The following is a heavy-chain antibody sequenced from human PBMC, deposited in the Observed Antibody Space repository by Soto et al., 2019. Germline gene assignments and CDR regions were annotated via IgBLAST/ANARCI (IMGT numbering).Heavy chain of an antibody. CDR2: INHSGST. D-gene: IGHD3-3*01. CDR1: GGSFSGYY. CDR3: AGPTGKFWSSAPYYYYYGMDV. J-gene: IGHJ6*02. Sequence: SETLSLTCAVYGGSFSGYYWSWIRQPPGKGLEWIGEINHSGSTNYNPSLKSRVTISVGTSKNQFSLKLSSVTAADTAVYYCAGPTGKFWSSAPYYYYYGMDVWGQGTTVTVSS. V-gene: IGHV4-34*01.